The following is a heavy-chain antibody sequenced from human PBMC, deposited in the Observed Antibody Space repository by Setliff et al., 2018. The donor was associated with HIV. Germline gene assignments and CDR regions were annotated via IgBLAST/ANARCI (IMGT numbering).Heavy chain of an antibody. CDR2: IYYSGST. CDR3: ARGYGAAGGGY. J-gene: IGHJ4*02. V-gene: IGHV4-59*08. Sequence: PSETLSLTCTVSGGSMSTYYWSWIRQPPGKGLEWIGYIYYSGSTNYNPSLRSRVTISVDTSKNLFSLKLSSVTAADTAVYYCARGYGAAGGGYWGQGTLVTVSS. D-gene: IGHD6-25*01. CDR1: GGSMSTYY.